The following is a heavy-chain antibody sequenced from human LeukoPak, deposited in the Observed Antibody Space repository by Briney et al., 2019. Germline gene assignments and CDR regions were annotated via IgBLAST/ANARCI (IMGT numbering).Heavy chain of an antibody. CDR1: GYTFTSYY. V-gene: IGHV1-46*01. Sequence: LVASVKVSCKASGYTFTSYYMHWVRQAPGQGLEWMGIINPSGGSTNYAQKLQDRVTMTRDTSTSTVYMELSSLRSEDTAVYYCARDPRYGSGQTWFDPWGQGTLVTVSS. D-gene: IGHD3-10*01. CDR2: INPSGGST. J-gene: IGHJ5*02. CDR3: ARDPRYGSGQTWFDP.